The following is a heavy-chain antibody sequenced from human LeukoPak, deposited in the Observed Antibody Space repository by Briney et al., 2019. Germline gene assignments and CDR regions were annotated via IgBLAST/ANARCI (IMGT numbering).Heavy chain of an antibody. CDR1: GFIVSSKY. CDR2: IYSIDST. D-gene: IGHD5-12*01. J-gene: IGHJ4*02. CDR3: ASQAPAGEWLRFLRPLDY. Sequence: GGSLRLSCAASGFIVSSKYMSWVRQAPGKGLEWVSGIYSIDSTYYADSVKGRFTISRDNSKNTLYLQMNSLRVEDTAVYYCASQAPAGEWLRFLRPLDYWGQGTLVTVSS. V-gene: IGHV3-53*01.